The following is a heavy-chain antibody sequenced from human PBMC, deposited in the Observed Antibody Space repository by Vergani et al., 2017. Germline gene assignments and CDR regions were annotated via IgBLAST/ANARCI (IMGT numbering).Heavy chain of an antibody. CDR1: GYSFTSYW. CDR2: TYPGDSDT. D-gene: IGHD6-19*01. Sequence: VQLVQSGAEVKKPGESLKISCKGSGYSFTSYWIGWVRQMPGKGLEWMGRTYPGDSDTRYSPSFQGQVTISADKSISPAYLQWSSLKASDPAMYYCARTLAVADTRYGVWYFDLWGRGTLVTVSS. CDR3: ARTLAVADTRYGVWYFDL. V-gene: IGHV5-51*01. J-gene: IGHJ2*01.